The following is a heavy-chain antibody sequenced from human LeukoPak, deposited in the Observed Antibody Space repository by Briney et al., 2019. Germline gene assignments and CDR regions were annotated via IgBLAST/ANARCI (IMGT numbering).Heavy chain of an antibody. CDR3: VKDRPSWDGYNDYYIDY. CDR1: GFTFSSYA. J-gene: IGHJ4*02. V-gene: IGHV3-64D*06. Sequence: GGSLRLSCSASGFTFSSYAMHWVRQAPGKGLEYVSAISSNGGSTYYADPVKGRFTISRDNSKNTLYLQMSSLRAEDTAVYYCVKDRPSWDGYNDYYIDYWGQGTLVTVSS. D-gene: IGHD5-24*01. CDR2: ISSNGGST.